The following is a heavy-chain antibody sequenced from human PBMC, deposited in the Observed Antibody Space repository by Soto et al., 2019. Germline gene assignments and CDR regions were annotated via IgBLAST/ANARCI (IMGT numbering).Heavy chain of an antibody. CDR2: ISGSGGST. Sequence: PGGSLRLSCAASGFIFSSYAMSWVRQAPGKGLEWVSAISGSGGSTYYADSVKGRFTISRDNSKNTLYLQMNSLRAEDTAVYYCANPYYYDSSGSFDYWGQGTLVTVSS. J-gene: IGHJ4*02. CDR3: ANPYYYDSSGSFDY. D-gene: IGHD3-22*01. CDR1: GFIFSSYA. V-gene: IGHV3-23*01.